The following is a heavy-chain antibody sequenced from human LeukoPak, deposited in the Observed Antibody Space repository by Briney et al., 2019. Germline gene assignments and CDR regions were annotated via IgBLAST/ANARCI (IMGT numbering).Heavy chain of an antibody. J-gene: IGHJ5*02. CDR3: ARDPDYGGNVWFDP. CDR1: GFTFSSYW. CDR2: INSDGSST. D-gene: IGHD4-23*01. Sequence: GGSLRLSCAASGFTFSSYWMHWVRQAPGKGLVWVSHINSDGSSTTYADSVKGRFTISRDNAKNTLYLQMNSLRAEDTAVYYCARDPDYGGNVWFDPWGQGTLVTVSS. V-gene: IGHV3-74*01.